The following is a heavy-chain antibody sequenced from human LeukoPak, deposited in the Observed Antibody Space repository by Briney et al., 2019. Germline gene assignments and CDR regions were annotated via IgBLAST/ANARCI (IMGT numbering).Heavy chain of an antibody. CDR3: ARSDTREYYYYMDV. Sequence: GESLNTPCKGSGYSFTSYWIGWVRQMPGKGLEWMGIIYPCDSDTRYSPSFQGQVTIAADKSISTAYLQWSSLKAADTAMYYCARSDTREYYYYMDVWGKGTTVTVSS. CDR2: IYPCDSDT. V-gene: IGHV5-51*01. D-gene: IGHD3-22*01. CDR1: GYSFTSYW. J-gene: IGHJ6*03.